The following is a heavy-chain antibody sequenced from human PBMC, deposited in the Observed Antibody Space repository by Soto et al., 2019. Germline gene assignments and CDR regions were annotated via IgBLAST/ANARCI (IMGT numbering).Heavy chain of an antibody. J-gene: IGHJ5*02. V-gene: IGHV4-39*01. CDR3: ARSRGGAIFGVVITNSNWFDP. D-gene: IGHD3-3*01. CDR2: IFYSGST. Sequence: SETLSLTCTVSDGSISGGRHSWSWIRQPPGKGLEWIGSIFYSGSTYYNPSLKSRLTMSVDTSKNQFSLKLSSVTAADTAVYYCARSRGGAIFGVVITNSNWFDPWGQGTLVTVSS. CDR1: DGSISGGRHS.